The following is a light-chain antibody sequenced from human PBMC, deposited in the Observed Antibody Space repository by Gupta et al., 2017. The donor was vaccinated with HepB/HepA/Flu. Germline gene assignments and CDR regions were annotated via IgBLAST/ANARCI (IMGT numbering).Light chain of an antibody. CDR2: DVS. CDR3: SSYTARSTWV. J-gene: IGLJ3*02. V-gene: IGLV2-14*01. Sequence: QSAFTQPASVPGPPGQSTTISCAGTTSDAAGYKYISWYQQHPGKVPKVIIYDVSKRPSGVSYRFSGSRSGNTASLTISGLQPEDEAQYYCSSYTARSTWVFGGGTKLTVL. CDR1: TSDAAGYKY.